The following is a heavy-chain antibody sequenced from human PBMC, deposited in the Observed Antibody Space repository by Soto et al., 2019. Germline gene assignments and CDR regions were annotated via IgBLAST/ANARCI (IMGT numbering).Heavy chain of an antibody. D-gene: IGHD5-18*01. CDR2: IWYDGSNK. CDR3: AIMDTAMPYDY. Sequence: QVQLVESGGGVVQPGRSLRLSCAASGFTFSSYGMHWVRQAPGKGLEWVAVIWYDGSNKYYADSVKGRFTISRDNSKNTLYLQMNSLRAEDTAVYYCAIMDTAMPYDYWGQGTLVTVSS. V-gene: IGHV3-33*01. CDR1: GFTFSSYG. J-gene: IGHJ4*02.